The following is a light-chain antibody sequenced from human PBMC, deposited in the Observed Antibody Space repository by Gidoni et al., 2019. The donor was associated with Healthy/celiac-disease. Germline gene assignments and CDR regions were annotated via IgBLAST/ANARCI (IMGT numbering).Light chain of an antibody. J-gene: IGKJ1*01. CDR2: AAS. CDR1: QSISSY. V-gene: IGKV1-39*01. CDR3: QQSYSTPRT. Sequence: DIQLTPSPSSLSASVGDRVTITCRASQSISSYLNWCQQKPGKAPELLIYAASSLQSGVPSRFSGSGSGTDFTLTISSLQPEDFATYYCQQSYSTPRTFGQGTKVEIK.